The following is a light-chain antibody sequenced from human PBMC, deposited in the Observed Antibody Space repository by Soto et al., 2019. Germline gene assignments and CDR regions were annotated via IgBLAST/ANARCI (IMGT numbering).Light chain of an antibody. J-gene: IGLJ2*01. CDR1: SSNIGAGYA. CDR2: DNN. CDR3: QSYDSSLSGVV. V-gene: IGLV1-40*01. Sequence: QSVLTQPPSVSGAPGQRVTISCTGSSSNIGAGYAVHWYQQLPGTAPKLLIYDNNNRPSGVPDRFSGFESGTSASLAITGLQAEDEADYYCQSYDSSLSGVVFGGGTKLTVL.